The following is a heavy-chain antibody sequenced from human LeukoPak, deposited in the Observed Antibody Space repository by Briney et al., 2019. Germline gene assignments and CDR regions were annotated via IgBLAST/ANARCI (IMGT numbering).Heavy chain of an antibody. D-gene: IGHD2-2*01. CDR3: ARDTCSSTSCSSGP. CDR1: GYTFTGYY. J-gene: IGHJ5*02. Sequence: GSVKVSCKASGYTFTGYYMHWVRQAPGQGLEWMGWINPNSGGTNYAQKFQGRVTMTRDTSISTAYMELSRLRSDDTAVYYCARDTCSSTSCSSGPWGQGTLDTVSS. CDR2: INPNSGGT. V-gene: IGHV1-2*02.